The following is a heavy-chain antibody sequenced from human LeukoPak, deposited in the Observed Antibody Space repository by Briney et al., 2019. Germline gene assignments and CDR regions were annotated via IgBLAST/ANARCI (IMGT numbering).Heavy chain of an antibody. CDR2: INWNGGST. V-gene: IGHV3-20*04. J-gene: IGHJ3*02. Sequence: RSGGSVRLSCAASGFTFDNYGMSWVRQAPGKGLEWVSGINWNGGSTGYADSVKGRFTISRDNAKNSLYLQMNSLRAEDTALYYCARIDTYYYDSSGYYSAFDIWGQGTIVTVTS. D-gene: IGHD3-22*01. CDR1: GFTFDNYG. CDR3: ARIDTYYYDSSGYYSAFDI.